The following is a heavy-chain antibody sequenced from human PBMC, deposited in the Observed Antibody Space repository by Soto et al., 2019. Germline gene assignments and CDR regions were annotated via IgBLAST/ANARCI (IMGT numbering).Heavy chain of an antibody. J-gene: IGHJ1*01. Sequence: ASVKVSCKASGGTFSSYPISWVRQAPGQGLEWMGRIIPVLGIANYAQKFQGRVTITADKSTSTAYMELTSLRSEDTAVYYCATGPAGYCLTTSCYPYFQHWAQGTLVTVSS. V-gene: IGHV1-69*04. CDR3: ATGPAGYCLTTSCYPYFQH. D-gene: IGHD2-2*01. CDR2: IIPVLGIA. CDR1: GGTFSSYP.